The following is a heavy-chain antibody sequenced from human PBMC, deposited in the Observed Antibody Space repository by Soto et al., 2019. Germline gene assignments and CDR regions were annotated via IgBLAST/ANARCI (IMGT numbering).Heavy chain of an antibody. CDR3: ATQYYYDSSGSFLT. J-gene: IGHJ5*02. CDR1: GLTFSNAW. Sequence: EVQLVESGGGLVKPGGSLRLSCVVSGLTFSNAWMTWVRQAPGKGLEWVGRIKSKADGGATDYAAPVKGRFTISGDDSKHTLYLQMNSLKTEDTAVYYCATQYYYDSSGSFLTWGQGTLVTVSP. V-gene: IGHV3-15*01. D-gene: IGHD3-22*01. CDR2: IKSKADGGAT.